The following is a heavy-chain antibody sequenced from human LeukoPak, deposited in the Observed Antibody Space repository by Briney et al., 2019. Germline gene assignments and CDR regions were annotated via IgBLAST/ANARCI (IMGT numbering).Heavy chain of an antibody. CDR1: GYSITSAYY. J-gene: IGHJ4*02. CDR2: FFLKGST. V-gene: IGHV4-38-2*02. D-gene: IGHD4-17*01. Sequence: PSETLSLTCTVSGYSITSAYYWGWIRQPPGKGLEWIGSFFLKGSTYYNPSLKSRVTISVDTSKNQFFLKLSSVTASDTAIYYCARESHGNYVDYFDYWGQGTLVTVSS. CDR3: ARESHGNYVDYFDY.